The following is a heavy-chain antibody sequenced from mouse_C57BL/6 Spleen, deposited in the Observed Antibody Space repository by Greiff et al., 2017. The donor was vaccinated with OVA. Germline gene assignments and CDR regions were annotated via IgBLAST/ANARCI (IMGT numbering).Heavy chain of an antibody. Sequence: VQLQQSGAELVRPGASVKLSCTASGFNIKDDYMHWVKQRPEQGLEWIGWIDPENGDTEYASKFQGKATITADTTSTTAYLQLSSLTSEDTAVYYCTTRGYGNYYAMDYWGQGTSVTVSS. CDR1: GFNIKDDY. CDR3: TTRGYGNYYAMDY. D-gene: IGHD2-10*02. CDR2: IDPENGDT. V-gene: IGHV14-4*01. J-gene: IGHJ4*01.